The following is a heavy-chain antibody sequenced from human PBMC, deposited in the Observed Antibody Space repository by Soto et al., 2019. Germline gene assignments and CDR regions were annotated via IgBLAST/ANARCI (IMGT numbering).Heavy chain of an antibody. V-gene: IGHV1-18*01. CDR2: ISAYNGNT. CDR3: ARDGVDTATGYYYGMDV. Sequence: ASVKVSCKASGYTFTSYGISWVRQAPGQGLEWMGWISAYNGNTNYAQKLQGRVTMTTDTSTSTAYMELRSLRSDDTAVYYCARDGVDTATGYYYGMDVSGQGTTVTVSS. D-gene: IGHD5-18*01. J-gene: IGHJ6*02. CDR1: GYTFTSYG.